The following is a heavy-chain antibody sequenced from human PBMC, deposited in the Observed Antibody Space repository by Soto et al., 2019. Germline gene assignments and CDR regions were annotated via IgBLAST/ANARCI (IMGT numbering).Heavy chain of an antibody. Sequence: QVQLVESGGGVVQPGRSLRLSCAASGFTFSSYGMHWVRQAPGKGLEWVAVISYDGSNKYYADSVKGRFTISRDNSKNALYLQMSGLRAEDTAVYYCAARVVVVATMRPDDAFDIWGQGTMVTVSS. CDR1: GFTFSSYG. CDR2: ISYDGSNK. CDR3: AARVVVVATMRPDDAFDI. D-gene: IGHD2-15*01. J-gene: IGHJ3*02. V-gene: IGHV3-30*03.